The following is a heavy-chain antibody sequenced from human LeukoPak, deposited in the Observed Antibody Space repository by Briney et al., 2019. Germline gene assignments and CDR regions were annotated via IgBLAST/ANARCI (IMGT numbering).Heavy chain of an antibody. CDR2: ISSSSSYI. J-gene: IGHJ6*02. V-gene: IGHV3-21*01. CDR1: GFTFSSYS. CDR3: ARDPVQLWCMDV. Sequence: PGGSLRLSCAASGFTFSSYSMNWVRQAPGRGLEWVSSISSSSSYIYYADSVKGRFTISRDNAKNSLYLQMNSLRAEDTAVYYCARDPVQLWCMDVWGQGTTVTVSS. D-gene: IGHD5-18*01.